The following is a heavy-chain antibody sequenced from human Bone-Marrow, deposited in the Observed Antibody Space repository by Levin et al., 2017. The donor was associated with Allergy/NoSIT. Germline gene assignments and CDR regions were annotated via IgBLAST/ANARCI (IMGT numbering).Heavy chain of an antibody. CDR2: IYYSGST. CDR3: ARAVSSGWKGYYYYYMDV. V-gene: IGHV4-59*01. CDR1: GGSISSYY. D-gene: IGHD6-19*01. J-gene: IGHJ6*03. Sequence: PSETLSLTCTVSGGSISSYYWSWIRQPPGKGLEWIGYIYYSGSTNYNPSLKSRVTISVDTSKNQFSLKLSSVTAADTAVYYCARAVSSGWKGYYYYYMDVWGKGTTVTVSS.